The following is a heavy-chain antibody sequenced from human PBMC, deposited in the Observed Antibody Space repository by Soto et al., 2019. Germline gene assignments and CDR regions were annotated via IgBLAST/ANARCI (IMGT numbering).Heavy chain of an antibody. V-gene: IGHV4-30-2*01. Sequence: LSLTCAVSGGSISSGGYSWSWIRQPPGKGLEWIGYIYHSGSTYYNPSLKSRVTISVDRSKNQFSLKLSSVTAADTAVYYCARASVFGVVIIGDWYFDLWGRGALVTVSS. CDR1: GGSISSGGYS. J-gene: IGHJ2*01. D-gene: IGHD3-3*01. CDR2: IYHSGST. CDR3: ARASVFGVVIIGDWYFDL.